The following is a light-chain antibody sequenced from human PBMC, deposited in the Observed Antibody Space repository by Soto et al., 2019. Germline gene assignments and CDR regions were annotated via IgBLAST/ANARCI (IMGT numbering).Light chain of an antibody. V-gene: IGKV3-20*01. CDR3: QQYGSSPLYT. CDR2: GAS. Sequence: EIVLTQSPGTLSLSPGERATLSCRTSQSVSSNSLAWYQQKPGQAPRLLIYGASSRATGIPDRFSGSRSGTDFTLTISRLEPEDFAVYYCQQYGSSPLYTFGQGTKLEIK. CDR1: QSVSSNS. J-gene: IGKJ2*01.